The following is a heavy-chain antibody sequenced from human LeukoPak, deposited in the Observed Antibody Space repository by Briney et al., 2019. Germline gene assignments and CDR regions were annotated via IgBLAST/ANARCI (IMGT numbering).Heavy chain of an antibody. J-gene: IGHJ6*03. D-gene: IGHD4-11*01. Sequence: PSPTLSLTCTVSGGSISSGSYYWSWIRQPAGKGLEGIGRIYTSGSTNYNPSLKSRVTISVDTSKNQFSLKLSSVTAADTAVYYCAGCRVTTLYYYYYYMDVWGKGTTVTVSS. CDR1: GGSISSGSYY. CDR2: IYTSGST. V-gene: IGHV4-61*02. CDR3: AGCRVTTLYYYYYYMDV.